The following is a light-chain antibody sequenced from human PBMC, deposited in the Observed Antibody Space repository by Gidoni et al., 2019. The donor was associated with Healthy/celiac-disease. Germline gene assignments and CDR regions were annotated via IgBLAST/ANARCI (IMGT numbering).Light chain of an antibody. J-gene: IGKJ4*01. CDR3: QQYNTWPPST. Sequence: EIVMTQSPATLSVSPGERATLSCRASQSVSSNLAWYQQKPGQAPRLLIYGASTRATGIPAMFSGSWSGTEFPLTISSLHSEDFAVYSCQQYNTWPPSTFGGGTKVEIK. CDR2: GAS. CDR1: QSVSSN. V-gene: IGKV3-15*01.